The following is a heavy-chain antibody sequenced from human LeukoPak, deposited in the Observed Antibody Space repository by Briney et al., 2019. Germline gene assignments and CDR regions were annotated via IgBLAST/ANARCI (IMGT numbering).Heavy chain of an antibody. CDR2: ISVYNGNT. Sequence: ASVKVSCKASGYTFTSYGISWVRQAPGQGLEWMGWISVYNGNTNYAQKLQGRVTMTTDTSTSTAYMEQRSLRSDDTAVYYCARDPVYDFWSGYQADWFDPWGQGTLVTVSS. V-gene: IGHV1-18*01. CDR1: GYTFTSYG. D-gene: IGHD3-3*01. CDR3: ARDPVYDFWSGYQADWFDP. J-gene: IGHJ5*02.